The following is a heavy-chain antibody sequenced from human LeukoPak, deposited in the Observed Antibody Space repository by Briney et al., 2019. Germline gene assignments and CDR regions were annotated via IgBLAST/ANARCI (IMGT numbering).Heavy chain of an antibody. J-gene: IGHJ5*02. CDR2: IDPSDSYT. Sequence: GESLKISCKGSGYSFTSYWISWVRQMPGKGLEWMGRIDPSDSYTNYSPSFQGHVTISADKSISTAYLQWSSLKASDTAMYYCARSPNRDGSGGYSNWFDPWGQGTLVTVSS. CDR1: GYSFTSYW. CDR3: ARSPNRDGSGGYSNWFDP. D-gene: IGHD3-10*01. V-gene: IGHV5-10-1*01.